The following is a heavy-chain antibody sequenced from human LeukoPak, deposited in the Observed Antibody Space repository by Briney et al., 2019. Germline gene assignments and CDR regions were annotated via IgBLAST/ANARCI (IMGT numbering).Heavy chain of an antibody. D-gene: IGHD6-13*01. Sequence: SETLSLTCAVYGGSFSGYYWSWLRQPPGKGLEWIGEINHSGSTNYNPSLKSRVTIPVDTSKNQFSLKLSSVTAADTAVYYCARRRSSSWYYFDYWGQGTLVTVSS. V-gene: IGHV4-34*01. CDR3: ARRRSSSWYYFDY. J-gene: IGHJ4*02. CDR1: GGSFSGYY. CDR2: INHSGST.